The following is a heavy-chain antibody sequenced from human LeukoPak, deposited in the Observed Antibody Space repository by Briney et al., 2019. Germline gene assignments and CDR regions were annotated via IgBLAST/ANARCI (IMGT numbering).Heavy chain of an antibody. CDR2: ISWDSVHI. V-gene: IGHV3-9*01. CDR3: VKEPTAKYYFDY. J-gene: IGHJ4*02. CDR1: VFTFDDYA. Sequence: PGGSLRLSCAASVFTFDDYAMHWVRQAPGKGLEWVSGISWDSVHIGYADSVKGRFTISRDNAKNSLYLQMNSLRAEDTALYYCVKEPTAKYYFDYWGQGTLVTV. D-gene: IGHD2-21*02.